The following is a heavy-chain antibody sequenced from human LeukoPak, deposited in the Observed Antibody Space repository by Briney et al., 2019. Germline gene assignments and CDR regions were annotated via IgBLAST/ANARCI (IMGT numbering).Heavy chain of an antibody. D-gene: IGHD5-12*01. CDR1: GFTFGTYW. CDR3: ARVMATIDF. Sequence: GGSLRLSCGASGFTFGTYWMHWVRQAPGKGLVWVSGINSDGGTTTYADSVKGRFTISRDNAKNSLFLQMNSLRAEDTAVYYCARVMATIDFWGQGTLVSVSS. CDR2: INSDGGTT. V-gene: IGHV3-74*01. J-gene: IGHJ4*02.